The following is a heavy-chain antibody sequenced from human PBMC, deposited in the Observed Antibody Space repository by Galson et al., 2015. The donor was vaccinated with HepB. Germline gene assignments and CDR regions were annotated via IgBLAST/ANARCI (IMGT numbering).Heavy chain of an antibody. CDR1: GDSVSSNSAA. D-gene: IGHD5-24*01. V-gene: IGHV6-1*01. J-gene: IGHJ4*02. CDR2: TYYRSKWYN. CDR3: ARGEMLE. Sequence: CAISGDSVSSNSAAWNWIRQSPSRGLEWLGRTYYRSKWYNDYAVSVKGRITIKADTSRNQFSLQVNSVTPEDTAVYYCARGEMLEWGQGTLVTVSS.